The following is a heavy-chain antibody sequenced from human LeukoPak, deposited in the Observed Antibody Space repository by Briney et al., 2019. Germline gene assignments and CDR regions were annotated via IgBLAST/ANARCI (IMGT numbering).Heavy chain of an antibody. V-gene: IGHV4-38-2*02. CDR3: ARRSSGWYGIFDY. CDR2: IYHSGST. J-gene: IGHJ4*02. CDR1: GGSISSGYY. D-gene: IGHD6-19*01. Sequence: SETLSLTCTVSGGSISSGYYWGWIRQPPGKGLEWIGSIYHSGSTYYNPSLKSRVTISVDTSKNQFSLKLSSVTAADTAVYYCARRSSGWYGIFDYWGQGTLVTVSS.